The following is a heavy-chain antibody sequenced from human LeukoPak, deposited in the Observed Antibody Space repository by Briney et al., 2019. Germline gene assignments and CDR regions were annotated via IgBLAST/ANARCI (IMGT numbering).Heavy chain of an antibody. CDR1: GFTFSSYV. CDR2: ISGSGDKT. J-gene: IGHJ5*02. V-gene: IGHV3-23*01. Sequence: GGSLRLSCAGSGFTFSSYVMNWVRQAPGKGLEWVSGISGSGDKTYYADSVKGRFTISRDNSKNMLYLQMNSLRAEGTAVYYCVKEWYRFGGRFDPWGQGTLVTVSS. CDR3: VKEWYRFGGRFDP. D-gene: IGHD3-10*01.